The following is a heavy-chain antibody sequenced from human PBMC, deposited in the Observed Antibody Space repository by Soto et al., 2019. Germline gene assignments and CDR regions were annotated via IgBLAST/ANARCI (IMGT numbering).Heavy chain of an antibody. J-gene: IGHJ6*02. CDR2: INSDGSST. D-gene: IGHD3-3*01. Sequence: PGGSLRLSCAASGFTFSSYWMHWVRQAPGKGLVWVSRINSDGSSTSYADSVKGRFTISRDNAKNTLYLQMNSLRAEDTAVYYCAREPAYYDFWSGYFGPEYYYYYYGMDVWGQGTTVTVSS. CDR3: AREPAYYDFWSGYFGPEYYYYYYGMDV. CDR1: GFTFSSYW. V-gene: IGHV3-74*01.